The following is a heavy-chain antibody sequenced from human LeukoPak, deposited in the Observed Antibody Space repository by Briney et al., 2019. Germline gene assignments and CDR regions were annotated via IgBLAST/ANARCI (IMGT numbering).Heavy chain of an antibody. CDR3: ARHLHNGTTGGNDAFDI. CDR2: IYTSGSS. D-gene: IGHD1-14*01. J-gene: IGHJ3*02. CDR1: GGSISRYY. Sequence: PSETLSLTCTVSGGSISRYYWSWVRQPPGKGLEWIGYIYTSGSSNYNPSLKSRVTISVDTSKIPFSPTLSSVTAADTAVYDCARHLHNGTTGGNDAFDIGG. V-gene: IGHV4-4*09.